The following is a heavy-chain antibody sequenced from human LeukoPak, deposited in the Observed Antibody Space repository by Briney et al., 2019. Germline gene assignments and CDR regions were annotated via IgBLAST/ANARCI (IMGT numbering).Heavy chain of an antibody. J-gene: IGHJ4*02. CDR3: ARVPRVVIILYYFDY. CDR1: TFTFSSYW. V-gene: IGHV3-30-3*01. Sequence: GGSLRLSCAASTFTFSSYWMSWVRQAPGKGLEWVAVISYDGSNKYYADSVKGRFTISRDNSKNTLYLQMNSLRAEDTAVYYCARVPRVVIILYYFDYWGQGTLVTVSS. D-gene: IGHD3-3*01. CDR2: ISYDGSNK.